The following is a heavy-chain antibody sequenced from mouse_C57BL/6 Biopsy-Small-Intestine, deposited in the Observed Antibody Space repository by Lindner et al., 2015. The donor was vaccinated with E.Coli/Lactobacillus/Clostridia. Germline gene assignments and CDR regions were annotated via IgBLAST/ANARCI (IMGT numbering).Heavy chain of an antibody. V-gene: IGHV1-80*01. D-gene: IGHD1-1*01. CDR3: ANYGSSFDY. CDR1: GYAFSRYW. J-gene: IGHJ2*01. CDR2: IYPGDGDT. Sequence: VQLQESGAELVKPGASVKISCKASGYAFSRYWMNWVKQRPGKGLEWIGQIYPGDGDTNYNGKFKGKATLTADKSSNTAYLQLSSLTSEDTAVYYCANYGSSFDYWGQGTTLTVSS.